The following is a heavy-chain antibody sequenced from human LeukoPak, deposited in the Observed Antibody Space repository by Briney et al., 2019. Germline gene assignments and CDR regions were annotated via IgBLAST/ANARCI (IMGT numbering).Heavy chain of an antibody. CDR1: GFTFSSYW. Sequence: QSGGSLRLSCAASGFTFSSYWMQRVRQAPGKGLVWVSRINSDGSSTSYADSVKGRFTISRDNAKNTLYLQMNSLRAEDTAVYYCARDRDSSGYYFDAFDIWGQGTMVTVSS. CDR2: INSDGSST. D-gene: IGHD3-22*01. J-gene: IGHJ3*02. V-gene: IGHV3-74*01. CDR3: ARDRDSSGYYFDAFDI.